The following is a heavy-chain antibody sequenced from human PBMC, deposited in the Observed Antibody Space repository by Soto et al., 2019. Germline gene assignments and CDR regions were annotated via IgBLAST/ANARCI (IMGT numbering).Heavy chain of an antibody. CDR2: IYYRGNT. V-gene: IGHV4-39*02. J-gene: IGHJ4*02. CDR1: GGSISNSSYY. Sequence: SDTLSLTFTVSGGSISNSSYYWCWIRQPPGKGLEWIGSIYYRGNTYYNPSLKSRVTISVDTSKNQFSLKLSSVTAADTAVYYCAREGGGYCSGGSCQVDYWGQGTLVTVS. D-gene: IGHD2-15*01. CDR3: AREGGGYCSGGSCQVDY.